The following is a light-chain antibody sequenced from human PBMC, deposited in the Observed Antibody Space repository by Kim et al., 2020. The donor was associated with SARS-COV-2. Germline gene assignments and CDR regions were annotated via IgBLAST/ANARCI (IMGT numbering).Light chain of an antibody. CDR3: RVWDSSSAHRVV. CDR1: RIGSKS. Sequence: TASVSCGGNRIGSKSVPWNQGKAGQAPVLGIYYDSDRPSGNPERFSGSNSGKTATLAISRVEDGDEADYYCRVWDSSSAHRVVFGGGTQLTVL. V-gene: IGLV3-21*04. J-gene: IGLJ2*01. CDR2: YDS.